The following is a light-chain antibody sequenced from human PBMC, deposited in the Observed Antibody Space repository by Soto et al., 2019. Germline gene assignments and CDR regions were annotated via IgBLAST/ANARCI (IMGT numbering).Light chain of an antibody. CDR3: QHYNSYSEA. V-gene: IGKV1-5*03. CDR2: KAS. Sequence: IWMTQSPSTLSASVGDRFTISCRASQSISSWLAWYQQKPGKAPKLLIYKASTLKSGVPSRFSGSGSGTEFTLTISSLQPDDFATYYCQHYNSYSEAFGQGTKVDIK. CDR1: QSISSW. J-gene: IGKJ1*01.